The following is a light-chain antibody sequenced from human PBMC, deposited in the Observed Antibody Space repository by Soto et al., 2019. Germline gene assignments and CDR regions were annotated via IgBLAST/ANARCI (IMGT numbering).Light chain of an antibody. J-gene: IGKJ5*01. CDR2: QTS. CDR3: QQRHMWPIT. V-gene: IGKV3-11*01. Sequence: EIVLKQSPATLSSFPGDRVTLSCRASQYINTRLAWYQHRPGQAPRLLIYQTSLRAAGIPARFSGSGSGTDFTLTISSLEPEDSAVYYCQQRHMWPITFGQGTRLEIK. CDR1: QYINTR.